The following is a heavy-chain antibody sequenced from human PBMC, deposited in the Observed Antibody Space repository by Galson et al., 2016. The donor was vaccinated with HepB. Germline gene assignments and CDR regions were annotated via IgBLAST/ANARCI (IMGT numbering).Heavy chain of an antibody. V-gene: IGHV3-11*06. CDR3: ARGPYAEAFDY. CDR2: ITSSSSFT. J-gene: IGHJ4*02. Sequence: SLRLSCAASGFTFSDHYMTWIRQAPGRGLEWISYITSSSSFTNYADSVKGRFTISRDNAKNSLYLQMNGLRVEDTAVYYCARGPYAEAFDYWGQGTLVTVSS. CDR1: GFTFSDHY.